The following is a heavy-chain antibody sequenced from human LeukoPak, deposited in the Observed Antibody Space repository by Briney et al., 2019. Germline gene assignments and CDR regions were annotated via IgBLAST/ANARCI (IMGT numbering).Heavy chain of an antibody. CDR3: ARGPRYSGYDRTLGVTDY. Sequence: ASVKVSCKASGYTFTSYDINWVRQATGQGLEWMGWMNPNSGNTGYAQKFQGRVTMTRNTSISTAYMELSSLRSEDTAVYYCARGPRYSGYDRTLGVTDYWGQGTLVTVSS. CDR1: GYTFTSYD. CDR2: MNPNSGNT. V-gene: IGHV1-8*01. J-gene: IGHJ4*02. D-gene: IGHD5-12*01.